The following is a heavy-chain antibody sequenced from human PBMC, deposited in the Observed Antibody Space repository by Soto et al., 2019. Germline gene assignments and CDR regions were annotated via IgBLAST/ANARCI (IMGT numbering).Heavy chain of an antibody. CDR2: MTYDGATE. Sequence: GWSLRLSCSASVFTFSDYVIHWFRQAAGKGLEWVASMTYDGATEYYADSVKGRFTMSRDNSKRALSLQMNSLRPDDTAVYYCARVRLSIAVNDALDVWGQGTTVTVSS. D-gene: IGHD3-3*02. CDR3: ARVRLSIAVNDALDV. CDR1: VFTFSDYV. J-gene: IGHJ3*01. V-gene: IGHV3-30*14.